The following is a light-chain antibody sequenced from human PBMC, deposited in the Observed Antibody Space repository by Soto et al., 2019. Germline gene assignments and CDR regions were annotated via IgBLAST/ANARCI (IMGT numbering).Light chain of an antibody. CDR1: QTISSNY. CDR3: QQYVSWT. J-gene: IGKJ1*01. Sequence: EIVLTQSPGTLSVSPGERATLSCRASQTISSNYLAWYQQKPGQAPSLLLDGTSSRATGIPDRFSGSGSGTDFTLTISRLEPEDSAIYYCQQYVSWTFGQGTKVEIK. CDR2: GTS. V-gene: IGKV3-20*01.